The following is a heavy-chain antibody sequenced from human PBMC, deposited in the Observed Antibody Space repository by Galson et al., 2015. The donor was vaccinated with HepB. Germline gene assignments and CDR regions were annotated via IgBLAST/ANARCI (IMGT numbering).Heavy chain of an antibody. CDR1: GYTFTSYG. CDR3: AKDLGSSGWYVGDGFDY. Sequence: SVKVSCKASGYTFTSYGISWVRQAPGQGLEWMGWISGYNGNTNYAQNFQGRVTMTTETSTSTAYMELKSLRSDDTAVYYCAKDLGSSGWYVGDGFDYWGQGTPVTVSS. J-gene: IGHJ4*02. V-gene: IGHV1-18*01. CDR2: ISGYNGNT. D-gene: IGHD6-19*01.